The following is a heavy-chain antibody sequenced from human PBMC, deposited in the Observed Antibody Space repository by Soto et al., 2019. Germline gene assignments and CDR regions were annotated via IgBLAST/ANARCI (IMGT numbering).Heavy chain of an antibody. J-gene: IGHJ4*02. D-gene: IGHD3-10*01. Sequence: QVQLVQSGAEVKKPGSSVKVSCKASGGTFSSYAISWVRQAPGHWLELMGGIIPIFGTANYAQKFQVRVTITADESTSPAYMELSSLRSEDTAVYYCARGGYYYGSGSYRHIDYWGQGTLVTVSS. V-gene: IGHV1-69*01. CDR2: IIPIFGTA. CDR3: ARGGYYYGSGSYRHIDY. CDR1: GGTFSSYA.